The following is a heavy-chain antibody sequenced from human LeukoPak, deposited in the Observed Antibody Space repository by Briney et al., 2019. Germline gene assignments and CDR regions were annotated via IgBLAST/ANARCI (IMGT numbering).Heavy chain of an antibody. V-gene: IGHV3-11*05. CDR2: ISSSSSYT. CDR3: AKDLRTLDAFDI. CDR1: GFTFSDYY. J-gene: IGHJ3*02. Sequence: GGSLRLSCAASGFTFSDYYMSWIRQAPGKGLEWVSYISSSSSYTNYADSVKGRFTISRDSSKNTLYLQMDSLRAEDTAVYYCAKDLRTLDAFDIWGQGTVVTVSS. D-gene: IGHD2-2*01.